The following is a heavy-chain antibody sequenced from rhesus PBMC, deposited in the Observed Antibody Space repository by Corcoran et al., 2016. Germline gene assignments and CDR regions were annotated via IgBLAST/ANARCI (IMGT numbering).Heavy chain of an antibody. CDR1: GFTFSNYW. V-gene: IGHV3-28*02. D-gene: IGHD1-44*01. J-gene: IGHJ4*01. CDR2: SERAGRGT. Sequence: EVQLVESGGGLAKPGGSLRLSCAASGFTFSNYWMYWVRQAQGKGLGWRSASERAGRGTYYAAYVKGRFTISRENAKKTLYLQMESLRTEDTAVYHCARDSIGYWGQGVLVTVSS. CDR3: ARDSIGY.